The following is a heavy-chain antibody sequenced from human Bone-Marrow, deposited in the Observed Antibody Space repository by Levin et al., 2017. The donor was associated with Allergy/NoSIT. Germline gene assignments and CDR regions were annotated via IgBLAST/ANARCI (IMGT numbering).Heavy chain of an antibody. CDR3: ARVLQYSYYYTDV. J-gene: IGHJ6*03. V-gene: IGHV4-61*09. CDR2: SYTSGNI. CDR1: GVSITSGSYY. Sequence: ASQTLSLTCTVSGVSITSGSYYWSWIRQPAGQGLEWIGHSYTSGNITYNPSLKSRVTISLDTSKNQFSLKLRSVTAADTAVYYCARVLQYSYYYTDVWGKGTMVTVSS. D-gene: IGHD2-21*01.